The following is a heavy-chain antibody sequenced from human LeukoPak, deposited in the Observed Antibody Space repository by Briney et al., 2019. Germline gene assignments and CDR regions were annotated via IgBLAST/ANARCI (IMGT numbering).Heavy chain of an antibody. Sequence: GGSLRLSCAASGFSFSSYSMNWVRQAPGKGLEWVSSISSSIIYIYYADSVEGRFTISRDNAKNSLYLQMNSLRAEDTAVYYCARNGGYQLLNWFDPWGQGTLVTVSS. D-gene: IGHD2-2*01. CDR2: ISSSIIYI. V-gene: IGHV3-21*01. CDR3: ARNGGYQLLNWFDP. J-gene: IGHJ5*02. CDR1: GFSFSSYS.